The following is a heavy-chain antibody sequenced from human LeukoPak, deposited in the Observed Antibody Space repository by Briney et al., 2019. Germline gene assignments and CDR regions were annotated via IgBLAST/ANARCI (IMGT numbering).Heavy chain of an antibody. J-gene: IGHJ6*02. V-gene: IGHV3-30*19. CDR3: ARGLTAIRGIEYSYYGMDV. D-gene: IGHD3-10*01. Sequence: PGGSLRLSCAASGFIFNTYGMHWVRQSPGKGLEWVAVISFDGGTKYYADSVKGRLTVSRDNSKKALYLQMNSLRTEDTAVYFCARGLTAIRGIEYSYYGMDVWGQGTTVTVSS. CDR2: ISFDGGTK. CDR1: GFIFNTYG.